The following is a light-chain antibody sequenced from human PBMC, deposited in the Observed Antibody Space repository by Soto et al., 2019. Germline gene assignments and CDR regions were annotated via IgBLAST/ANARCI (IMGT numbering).Light chain of an antibody. CDR1: NTDVGGYNY. CDR2: EVR. Sequence: QSVLTQPASVSGSPGQSITVSCTGTNTDVGGYNYVSWYQHRPGKAPRLMIYEVRNRLSGVSNRFSGPKSGNTASLTISGLQSEDEADYYCTSYTPTGALVFGSGTKVTVL. J-gene: IGLJ6*01. V-gene: IGLV2-14*01. CDR3: TSYTPTGALV.